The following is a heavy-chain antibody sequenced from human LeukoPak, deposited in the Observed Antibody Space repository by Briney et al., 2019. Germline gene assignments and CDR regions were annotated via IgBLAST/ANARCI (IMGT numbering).Heavy chain of an antibody. D-gene: IGHD3-16*02. J-gene: IGHJ6*03. V-gene: IGHV3-64*01. CDR3: ARGMLSYYYYYMDV. Sequence: GGSLRLSCAASGFTFRIYAMHWVRQAPGRGLEYVSTISSNGDSTYYVNSVKGRFTISRDYSKNTLYLQMGSLRAEDMAVYYRARGMLSYYYYYMDVWGKGTTVTVSS. CDR2: ISSNGDST. CDR1: GFTFRIYA.